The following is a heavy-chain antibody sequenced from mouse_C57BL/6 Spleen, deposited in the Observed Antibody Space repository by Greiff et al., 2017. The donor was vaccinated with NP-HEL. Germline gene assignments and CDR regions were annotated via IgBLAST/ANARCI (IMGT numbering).Heavy chain of an antibody. CDR2: IYPGDGDT. J-gene: IGHJ1*03. D-gene: IGHD2-2*01. CDR1: GYAFSSSW. Sequence: QVQLQQSGPELVKPGASVKISCKASGYAFSSSWMNWVKQRPGKGLEWIGRIYPGDGDTNYNGKFKGQATLTADKSSSTAYMQLSSLTSEDSAVYFCARYSPGGLRRYFDVWGTGTTVTVSS. CDR3: ARYSPGGLRRYFDV. V-gene: IGHV1-82*01.